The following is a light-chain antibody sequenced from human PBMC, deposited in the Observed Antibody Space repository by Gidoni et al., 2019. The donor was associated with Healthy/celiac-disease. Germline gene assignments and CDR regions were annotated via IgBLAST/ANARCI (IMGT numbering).Light chain of an antibody. V-gene: IGLV2-14*01. CDR3: SSYTSSSTPHVV. J-gene: IGLJ2*01. CDR1: SSDVGGYNY. CDR2: EVS. Sequence: QSALTQPASVSGSPGQSITISCTGTSSDVGGYNYVSWYQQHPGKAAKLMIYEVSNRPSGVSNRFSGSESGNTASLTISGLQAEDEADYYCSSYTSSSTPHVVFGGGTKLTVL.